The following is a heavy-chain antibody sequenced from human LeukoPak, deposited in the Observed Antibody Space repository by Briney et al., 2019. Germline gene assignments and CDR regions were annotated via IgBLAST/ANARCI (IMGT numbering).Heavy chain of an antibody. V-gene: IGHV1-2*06. CDR3: ARAGLRGYCSSTSCYDYYYYGMDV. CDR1: GYTFTGYY. CDR2: INPNSGGT. J-gene: IGHJ6*02. D-gene: IGHD2-2*01. Sequence: ASVKVSCKASGYTFTGYYMHWVRQAPGQGLEWMGRINPNSGGTNYAQKFQGRVTMTRDTSISTAYMELSRLRSDDTAVYYCARAGLRGYCSSTSCYDYYYYGMDVWGQGTTVTVSS.